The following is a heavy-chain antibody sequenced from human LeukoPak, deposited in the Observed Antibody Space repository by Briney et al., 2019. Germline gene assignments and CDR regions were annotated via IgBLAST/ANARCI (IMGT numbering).Heavy chain of an antibody. CDR2: INSDGSST. J-gene: IGHJ6*04. CDR3: AELGITMIGGV. Sequence: PGRSLRLSCAASGFTFSSYGMHWVRQAPGKGLVWVSRINSDGSSTNYADSVKGRFTISRDNAKNTLYLQVNSLRAEDTAVYYCAELGITMIGGVWGKGTTVTISS. D-gene: IGHD3-10*02. CDR1: GFTFSSYG. V-gene: IGHV3-74*01.